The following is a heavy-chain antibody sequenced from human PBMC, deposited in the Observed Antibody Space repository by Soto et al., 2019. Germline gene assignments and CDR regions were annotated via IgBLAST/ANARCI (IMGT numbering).Heavy chain of an antibody. J-gene: IGHJ4*02. Sequence: ASVKVSCKASGYTFTGYYMHWVRQAPGQGLEWMGWINPNSGGTNYAQKFQGWVTMTRDTSISTAYMELGRLRSDDTAVYYCARDQVGYYDSSGPLGYWGQGTLVTVSS. V-gene: IGHV1-2*04. D-gene: IGHD3-22*01. CDR2: INPNSGGT. CDR1: GYTFTGYY. CDR3: ARDQVGYYDSSGPLGY.